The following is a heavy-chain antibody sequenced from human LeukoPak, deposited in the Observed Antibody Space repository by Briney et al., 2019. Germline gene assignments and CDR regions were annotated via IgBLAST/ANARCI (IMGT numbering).Heavy chain of an antibody. CDR3: ASGMYYDLWSGYTLDY. CDR1: GGSISSYY. Sequence: SETLSLTCTVSGGSISSYYWSWIRQPAGKGLEWIGRIYTSGSTNYNPSLKSRVTISVDTSKNQFSLKLSSVTAADTAVYYCASGMYYDLWSGYTLDYWGQGTLVTVSS. CDR2: IYTSGST. D-gene: IGHD3-3*01. V-gene: IGHV4-4*07. J-gene: IGHJ4*02.